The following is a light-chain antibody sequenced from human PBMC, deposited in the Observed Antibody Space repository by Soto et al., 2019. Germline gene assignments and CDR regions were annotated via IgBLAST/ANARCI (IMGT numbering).Light chain of an antibody. J-gene: IGKJ1*01. Sequence: VLSQSPGRLSLSPGERATLSCRASQSVPSTYFAWYQQKSGQPPRLLIYDTSTRATGVPGRFSGSGSGTEFTLTISSLQSEDFAVYYCQQYNHWWAFGQGTKVDIK. CDR1: QSVPSTY. CDR3: QQYNHWWA. CDR2: DTS. V-gene: IGKV3-15*01.